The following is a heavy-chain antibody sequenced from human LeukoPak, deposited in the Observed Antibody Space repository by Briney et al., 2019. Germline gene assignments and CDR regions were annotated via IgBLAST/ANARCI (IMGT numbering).Heavy chain of an antibody. D-gene: IGHD3-10*01. V-gene: IGHV4-34*01. J-gene: IGHJ3*02. CDR3: ARENRSRLWFGEGVIAFDI. CDR2: INHSGST. CDR1: GGSFSGYY. Sequence: TPSETLSLTCAVCGGSFSGYYWSWIRQPPGKGLEWIGEINHSGSTNYNPSLKSRVTISVDTSKNQFSLKLSSVTAADTAVYYCARENRSRLWFGEGVIAFDIWGQGTMVTVSS.